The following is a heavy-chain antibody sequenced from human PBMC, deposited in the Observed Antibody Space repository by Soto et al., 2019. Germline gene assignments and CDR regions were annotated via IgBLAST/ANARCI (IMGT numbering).Heavy chain of an antibody. CDR3: ARDPLSHGDHFYLDY. CDR2: INAGNGNT. Sequence: ASVKVSCKASGYTFTSYAMHWVRQAPGQRLEWMGWINAGNGNTKYSQKFQGRVTITRDTSASTAYMELSSLRSEDTAVYYCARDPLSHGDHFYLDYWGQGALVTVSS. CDR1: GYTFTSYA. J-gene: IGHJ4*02. V-gene: IGHV1-3*01. D-gene: IGHD4-17*01.